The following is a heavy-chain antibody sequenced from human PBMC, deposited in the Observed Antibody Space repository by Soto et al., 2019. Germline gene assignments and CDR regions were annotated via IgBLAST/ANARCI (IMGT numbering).Heavy chain of an antibody. D-gene: IGHD3-10*01. V-gene: IGHV1-69*06. Sequence: QAHLAQSGAEVKKPGSSVTVSCKASGGTFNSYGISWVRQDPGQGLDWMGVIIPLYGTVNYAQKFQGRVSITADKSTSTAYMDLNSLRSDDTAVYYCARVRVIRGVIPSHFGLWGQGTQVTVSS. CDR1: GGTFNSYG. J-gene: IGHJ4*02. CDR3: ARVRVIRGVIPSHFGL. CDR2: IIPLYGTV.